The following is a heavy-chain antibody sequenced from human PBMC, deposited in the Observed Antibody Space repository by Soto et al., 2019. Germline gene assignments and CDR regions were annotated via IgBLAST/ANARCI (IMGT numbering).Heavy chain of an antibody. CDR2: AKTRLQGFAT. V-gene: IGHV3-72*01. J-gene: IGHJ2*01. D-gene: IGHD3-10*01. Sequence: PGGSLRLSCAASGFTFSDHFMDWVRQAPGQGLEWVARAKTRLQGFATQYAESVRGRFTVSRDDRTNSFYLQMNDLTTDDTAVYFCASPRGAWDALRDRFFDFWGRGTLVTVSS. CDR3: ASPRGAWDALRDRFFDF. CDR1: GFTFSDHF.